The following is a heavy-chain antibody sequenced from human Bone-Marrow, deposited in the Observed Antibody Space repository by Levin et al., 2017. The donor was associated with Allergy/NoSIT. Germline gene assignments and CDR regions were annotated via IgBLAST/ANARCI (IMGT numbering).Heavy chain of an antibody. Sequence: SVKVSCKASGGTFSSYAISWVRQAPGQGLEWMGGIIPIFGTANYAQKFQGRVTITADESTSTAYMELSSLRSEDTAVYYCARGAAWGSYYGDNWFDPWGQGTLVTVSS. J-gene: IGHJ5*02. V-gene: IGHV1-69*13. CDR2: IIPIFGTA. CDR1: GGTFSSYA. CDR3: ARGAAWGSYYGDNWFDP. D-gene: IGHD1-26*01.